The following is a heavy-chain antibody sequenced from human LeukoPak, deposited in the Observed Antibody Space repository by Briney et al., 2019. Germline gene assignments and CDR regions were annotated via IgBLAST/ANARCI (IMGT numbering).Heavy chain of an antibody. J-gene: IGHJ4*02. D-gene: IGHD5-12*01. CDR1: GGSIGSGDYS. V-gene: IGHV4-30-2*05. CDR2: IYHTETT. Sequence: SQTLSLTCGVSGGSIGSGDYSWTWIRQPPGKGLEWIGYIYHTETTYYNPSLKSRLTISVDTSKNQFSLKLSSVTAADTAVYYCAVYSGFGGRDYWGQGTLVTVSS. CDR3: AVYSGFGGRDY.